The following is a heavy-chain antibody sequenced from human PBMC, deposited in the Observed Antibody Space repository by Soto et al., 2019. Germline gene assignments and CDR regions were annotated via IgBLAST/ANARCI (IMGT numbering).Heavy chain of an antibody. CDR3: ARYSSSCAGIDY. Sequence: QVPLVQSGAEVKKPGSSVKVSCKASGGTFSSYTISWVRQAPGQGLEWMGRIIPILGIANYAQKFQGRVTITADKATSTAYMELSSLRSEDTAVYYCARYSSSCAGIDYWGQGTLVTVSS. V-gene: IGHV1-69*02. D-gene: IGHD6-13*01. J-gene: IGHJ4*02. CDR2: IIPILGIA. CDR1: GGTFSSYT.